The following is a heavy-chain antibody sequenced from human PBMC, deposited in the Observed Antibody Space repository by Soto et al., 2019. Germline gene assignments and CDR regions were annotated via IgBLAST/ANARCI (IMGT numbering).Heavy chain of an antibody. D-gene: IGHD1-1*01. V-gene: IGHV3-9*01. CDR3: ANQQATPKIGTPHAFDI. CDR1: GFTFDDYA. CDR2: ISWNSGSI. Sequence: LRLSCAASGFTFDDYAMHWVRQAPGKGLEWVSGISWNSGSIGYADSVKGRFTISRDNAKNSLYLQMNSLRAEDTALYYCANQQATPKIGTPHAFDIWGQGTMVTVSS. J-gene: IGHJ3*02.